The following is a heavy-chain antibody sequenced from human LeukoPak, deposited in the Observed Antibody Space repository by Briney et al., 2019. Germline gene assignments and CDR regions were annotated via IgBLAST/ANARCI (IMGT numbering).Heavy chain of an antibody. J-gene: IGHJ3*02. CDR2: IKQDGSEE. CDR3: ARDRSSGYDDI. D-gene: IGHD5-12*01. CDR1: GFTFSSYW. Sequence: GGSLRLSCAASGFTFSSYWMSWVRQAPGKGLEWVANIKQDGSEEYYVDSVKGRFTISRDNAKNSLYLQMNSLRAEDTAVYYCARDRSSGYDDIWGQGTMVTVSS. V-gene: IGHV3-7*01.